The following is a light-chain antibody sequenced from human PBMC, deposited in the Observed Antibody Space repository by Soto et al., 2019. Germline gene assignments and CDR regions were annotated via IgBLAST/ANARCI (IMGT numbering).Light chain of an antibody. CDR1: SSDVGGHNL. CDR3: GTWDSSLSVVV. J-gene: IGLJ2*01. Sequence: QSVLTQPASVSGSPGQSITISCTGTSSDVGGHNLLSWYQQHPGKAPKAIIYEAYRRPSGVSPRFSGSKSGNTASLTISGLQAEDEADYYCGTWDSSLSVVVFGGGTKLTVL. V-gene: IGLV2-23*01. CDR2: EAY.